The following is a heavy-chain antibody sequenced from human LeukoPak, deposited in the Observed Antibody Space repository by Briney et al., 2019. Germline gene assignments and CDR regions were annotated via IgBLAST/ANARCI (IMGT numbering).Heavy chain of an antibody. CDR2: IYPGGSDT. D-gene: IGHD3-22*01. CDR3: ARHQYYYDSRAYYIDF. Sequence: GESLKISCKGLGYSFTTYWIGWVRQMPGKGQEWMGIIYPGGSDTRYSPSFQGQVTISADKSSSTAYLQWNSLRASDTAMYYCARHQYYYDSRAYYIDFWGQGTLVTVSS. V-gene: IGHV5-51*01. CDR1: GYSFTTYW. J-gene: IGHJ4*02.